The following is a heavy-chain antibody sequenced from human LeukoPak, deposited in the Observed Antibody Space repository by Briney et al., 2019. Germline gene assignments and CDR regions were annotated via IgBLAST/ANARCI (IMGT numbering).Heavy chain of an antibody. CDR2: INHSGST. CDR3: ARSGYSGYPPHY. J-gene: IGHJ4*02. Sequence: SETLSLTCAVYGGSFSGYYWSWIRQPPGKGLEWIGEINHSGSTNYNPSLKSRVTISVDTSENQFSLKLSSVTAADTAVYYCARSGYSGYPPHYWGQGTLVTVSS. D-gene: IGHD5-12*01. V-gene: IGHV4-34*01. CDR1: GGSFSGYY.